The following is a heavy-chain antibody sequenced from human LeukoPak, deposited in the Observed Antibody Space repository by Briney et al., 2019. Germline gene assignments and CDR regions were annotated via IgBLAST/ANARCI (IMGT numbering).Heavy chain of an antibody. CDR1: GFTFDDYA. CDR2: ISWNSGSI. J-gene: IGHJ4*02. V-gene: IGHV3-9*01. D-gene: IGHD2-15*01. CDR3: AKGACSGGSCYSTY. Sequence: GGSLSLSCAASGFTFDDYAMHWVRQAPGKGLEWVSGISWNSGSIGYADSVKGRFTISRDNAKNSLYLQMNSLRAEDTALYYCAKGACSGGSCYSTYWGQGTLVTVSS.